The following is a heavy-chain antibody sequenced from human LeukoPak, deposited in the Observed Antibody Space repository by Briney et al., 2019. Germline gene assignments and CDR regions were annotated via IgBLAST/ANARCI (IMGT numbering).Heavy chain of an antibody. J-gene: IGHJ6*03. Sequence: PSETLSLTCSVSGGSIASSSYYWGWIRQPPGKGLEWIGSVFRTGTTYYSASLKSRVSISVDTSKNDFALKLASVTAADTAMYFCARLFYHDSSGYYWPQNYKYYYMDVWGKGTTVTVSS. CDR3: ARLFYHDSSGYYWPQNYKYYYMDV. CDR2: VFRTGTT. V-gene: IGHV4-39*02. CDR1: GGSIASSSYY. D-gene: IGHD3-22*01.